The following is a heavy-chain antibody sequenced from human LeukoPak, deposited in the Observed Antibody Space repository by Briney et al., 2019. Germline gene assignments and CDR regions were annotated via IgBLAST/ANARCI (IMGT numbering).Heavy chain of an antibody. J-gene: IGHJ6*03. CDR3: GRVIEDDSSGHYYYYMDV. Sequence: ASVKVSCKASGYTFTSYGISWVRQAPGQALEWMGWISAYNGNTNYAQKPQGRVTMTTDTSTSTAYMELRSLRSDDTAVYYCGRVIEDDSSGHYYYYMDVWGKGTTVTVSS. CDR1: GYTFTSYG. CDR2: ISAYNGNT. V-gene: IGHV1-18*01. D-gene: IGHD3-22*01.